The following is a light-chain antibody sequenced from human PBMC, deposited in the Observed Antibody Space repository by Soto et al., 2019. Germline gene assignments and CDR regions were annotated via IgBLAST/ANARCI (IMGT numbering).Light chain of an antibody. CDR3: KQYTDWPPFT. CDR1: QSISGN. CDR2: AAS. Sequence: EIVMTQSPATLSVSPGDRATLSCRASQSISGNLAWYQQKPGQAPTLLIYAASARDTGIPARFSGSGSGTKFTLTIISMQTYDFAVSYCKQYTDWPPFTFGGGTKVEIK. V-gene: IGKV3-15*01. J-gene: IGKJ4*01.